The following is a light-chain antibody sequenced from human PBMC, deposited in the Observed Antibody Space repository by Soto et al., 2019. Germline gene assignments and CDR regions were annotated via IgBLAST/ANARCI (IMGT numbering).Light chain of an antibody. CDR3: QQYGSSPLT. J-gene: IGKJ4*01. CDR1: QSVSSNY. V-gene: IGKV3-20*01. Sequence: EIVLTQSPGTLSLSPGERATLSCRASQSVSSNYLAWYQQKPGQAPRLLIYGASSRATGIPDRFSGSGSGTDFTLTISSLEPEDFAVYYCQQYGSSPLTFGRGTKVEIK. CDR2: GAS.